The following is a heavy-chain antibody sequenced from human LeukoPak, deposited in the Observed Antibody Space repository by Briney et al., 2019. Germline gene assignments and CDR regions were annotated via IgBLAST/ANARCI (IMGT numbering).Heavy chain of an antibody. V-gene: IGHV3-23*01. CDR1: GFTFSSYA. J-gene: IGHJ4*02. Sequence: GGSLRLSCAASGFTFSSYAISWVRQAPGKGLEWVSAISGSGGSTYYADSVKGRFTISRDNSRNTLYLQMNSLRAEDTAVYYCAKENRGSLSPLDYWGQGTLVTVSS. CDR3: AKENRGSLSPLDY. CDR2: ISGSGGST. D-gene: IGHD3-16*01.